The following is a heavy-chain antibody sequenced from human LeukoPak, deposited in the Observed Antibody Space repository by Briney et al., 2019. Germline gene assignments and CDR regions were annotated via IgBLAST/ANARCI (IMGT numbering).Heavy chain of an antibody. Sequence: PVKVSCKASGGTFSSYAISWVRQAPGQGLEWMGGIIPIFGTANYAQKFQGRVTITADKSTSTAYMELSSLRSEDTAVYYCARVELSIIPVTSLYSDYYYMDVWAKGPRSPSP. J-gene: IGHJ6*03. D-gene: IGHD2/OR15-2a*01. V-gene: IGHV1-69*06. CDR1: GGTFSSYA. CDR2: IIPIFGTA. CDR3: ARVELSIIPVTSLYSDYYYMDV.